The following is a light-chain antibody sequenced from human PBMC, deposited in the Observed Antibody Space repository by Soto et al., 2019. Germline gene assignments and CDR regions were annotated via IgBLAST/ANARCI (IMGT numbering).Light chain of an antibody. CDR3: QQYYSTPWT. CDR1: QSVLYRSNNNNY. V-gene: IGKV4-1*01. CDR2: WAS. Sequence: DIVMTQSPDSLAVSLGERATIKCKSSQSVLYRSNNNNYLAWYQQKSGQPPKLLIYWASTRESGVPDRFSGSGSGTDFTLTISSLQAEDVAVYYCQQYYSTPWTFGQGTKVEIK. J-gene: IGKJ1*01.